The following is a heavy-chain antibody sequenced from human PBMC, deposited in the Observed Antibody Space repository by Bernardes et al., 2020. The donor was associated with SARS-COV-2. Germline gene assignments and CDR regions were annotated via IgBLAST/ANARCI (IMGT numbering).Heavy chain of an antibody. Sequence: SETLSLTCTVSGASITSYYWTWIRQPPGKGLEWIGLTHYSGSTRSNPSLNSRVTMSLDTSKNQFTLRLNSVTAADTAVYYCAKEGDYWGQGTLVTVSS. CDR1: GASITSYY. J-gene: IGHJ4*02. V-gene: IGHV4-59*01. CDR2: THYSGST. CDR3: AKEGDY.